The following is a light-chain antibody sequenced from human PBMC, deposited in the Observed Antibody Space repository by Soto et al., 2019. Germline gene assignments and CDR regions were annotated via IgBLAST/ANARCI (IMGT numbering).Light chain of an antibody. CDR1: SSDVGAYNY. CDR2: EVT. CDR3: SSKRDSSTLFV. V-gene: IGLV2-14*01. Sequence: QSGLTQPASVCGSPGQSITISCTGTSSDVGAYNYVSWYQHHPGKVPKLLIYEVTNRPSGVSDRFSGSKSGNTASLTISGLQAEDEADYYCSSKRDSSTLFVFGTGTKVTVL. J-gene: IGLJ1*01.